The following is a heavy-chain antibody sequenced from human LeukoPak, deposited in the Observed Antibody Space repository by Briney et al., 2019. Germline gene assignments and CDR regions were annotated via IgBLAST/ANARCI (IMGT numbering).Heavy chain of an antibody. D-gene: IGHD6-19*01. CDR1: GYTFTSYD. CDR3: ARGHSSGWYLVGYHYGMDV. Sequence: ASVKVSCKASGYTFTSYDINWVRQATGQGLEWMGWMNPNSGNTGYAQKFQGRVTMTRNTSISTAYMELSSLRSEDTAVYYCARGHSSGWYLVGYHYGMDVWGQGTTVTVSS. CDR2: MNPNSGNT. J-gene: IGHJ6*02. V-gene: IGHV1-8*01.